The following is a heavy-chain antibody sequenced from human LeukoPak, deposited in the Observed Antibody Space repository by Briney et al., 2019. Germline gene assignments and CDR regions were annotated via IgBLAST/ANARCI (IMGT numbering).Heavy chain of an antibody. CDR3: ARATSQLVSPYYFDY. V-gene: IGHV5-51*01. CDR1: GYSFTTYW. Sequence: GESLKISCKGSGYSFTTYWIGWVRQMPGKGLEWMGIIYPGDSDTRYSPSFQGQVTISADKSISTAYLQWSSLKASDTAMYFCARATSQLVSPYYFDYWGQGTLVTVSS. CDR2: IYPGDSDT. J-gene: IGHJ4*02. D-gene: IGHD1-1*01.